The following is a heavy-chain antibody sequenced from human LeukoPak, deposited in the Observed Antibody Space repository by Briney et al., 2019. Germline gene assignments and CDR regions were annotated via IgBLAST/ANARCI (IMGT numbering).Heavy chain of an antibody. J-gene: IGHJ5*02. Sequence: ASVKVSCKASGYTFTGYYMHWVRQAPGQGLEWMGWINPNSGGTNYAQKFQGRVTMTRDTSISTAYMELSRLRSDDTAVYYCARGRTGTTYRWFDPWAREPWSPSPQ. V-gene: IGHV1-2*02. CDR1: GYTFTGYY. CDR3: ARGRTGTTYRWFDP. CDR2: INPNSGGT. D-gene: IGHD1-7*01.